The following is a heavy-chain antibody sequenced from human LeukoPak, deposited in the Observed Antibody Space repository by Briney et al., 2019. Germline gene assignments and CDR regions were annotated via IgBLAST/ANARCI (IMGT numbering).Heavy chain of an antibody. D-gene: IGHD3-22*01. CDR1: GGSISSSSYY. CDR2: IYYSGST. Sequence: SETLSLTCTVSGGSISSSSYYWGWIRQPPGKGLEWIGSIYYSGSTYYNPSLKSRITISVDTSKNQFSLKLSSVTAADTAVYYCARIYDSSGYYYYYGMDVWGQGTTVTVSS. V-gene: IGHV4-39*07. CDR3: ARIYDSSGYYYYYGMDV. J-gene: IGHJ6*02.